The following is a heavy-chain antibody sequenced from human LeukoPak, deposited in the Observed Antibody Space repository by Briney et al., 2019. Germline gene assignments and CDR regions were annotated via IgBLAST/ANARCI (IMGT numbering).Heavy chain of an antibody. J-gene: IGHJ4*02. Sequence: KPSETLSLTCTVSGGSISSSSYYWGWIRQPPGKGLEWIGSIYSSGSTYYNPSLKSRVTISVDTSKNQFSLKLSSVTAADTAVYYCARDSAEFDYWGQGTPVTVSS. CDR1: GGSISSSSYY. V-gene: IGHV4-39*07. CDR2: IYSSGST. CDR3: ARDSAEFDY.